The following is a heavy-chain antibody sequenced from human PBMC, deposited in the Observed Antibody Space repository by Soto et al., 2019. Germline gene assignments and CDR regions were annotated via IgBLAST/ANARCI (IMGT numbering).Heavy chain of an antibody. Sequence: GGSLRLSCVGSGFTLSSYAVNWVRQGPGKGLEWVALISYDGGNEYYADSVKGRFTISRDNSKNTVHLQMDSVRDEDTAVYYCAGGELMGVDAIDWFDPWGQGAMVTVSS. CDR3: AGGELMGVDAIDWFDP. V-gene: IGHV3-30-3*01. J-gene: IGHJ5*02. CDR1: GFTLSSYA. D-gene: IGHD3-16*01. CDR2: ISYDGGNE.